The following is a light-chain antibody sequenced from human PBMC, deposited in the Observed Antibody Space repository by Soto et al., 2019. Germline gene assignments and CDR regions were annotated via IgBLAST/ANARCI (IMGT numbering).Light chain of an antibody. CDR3: AAWDDSLVV. CDR2: RNN. CDR1: SSNIGSAY. Sequence: QSVLTQPPSASGTPGQTVTISCSGSSSNIGSAYIYWYQHLPGTAPKHLIYRNNQQPSGVPDRFSASKSGTSASLAISGLRSEADADYYCAAWDDSLVVFGGGTKLTVL. V-gene: IGLV1-47*01. J-gene: IGLJ2*01.